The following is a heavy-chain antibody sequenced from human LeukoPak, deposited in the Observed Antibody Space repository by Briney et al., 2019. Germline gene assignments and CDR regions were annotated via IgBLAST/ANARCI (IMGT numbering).Heavy chain of an antibody. J-gene: IGHJ5*02. CDR1: GYTFTGYY. Sequence: ASVKVSCKASGYTFTGYYMRWVRQAPGQGLEWMGWINPNSGGTNYAQKFQGRVTMTRDTSISTAYMELSRLRSDDTAVYYCARGGYCSSTSCRNWFDPWGQGTLVTVSS. V-gene: IGHV1-2*02. D-gene: IGHD2-2*01. CDR2: INPNSGGT. CDR3: ARGGYCSSTSCRNWFDP.